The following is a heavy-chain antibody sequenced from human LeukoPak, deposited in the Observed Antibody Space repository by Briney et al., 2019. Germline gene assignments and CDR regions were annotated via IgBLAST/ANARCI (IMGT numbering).Heavy chain of an antibody. CDR2: IFHSGNT. D-gene: IGHD4-17*01. CDR1: DYSISSGDYY. Sequence: SETLSLTCTVSDYSISSGDYYWGWIRQPPGKGLEWIGSIFHSGNTYYNPSLKSRVTISVDTSKNQFSLKLSSVTAADTAVYYCARDETVTTRLGWFDPWGQGTLVTVSS. J-gene: IGHJ5*02. V-gene: IGHV4-38-2*02. CDR3: ARDETVTTRLGWFDP.